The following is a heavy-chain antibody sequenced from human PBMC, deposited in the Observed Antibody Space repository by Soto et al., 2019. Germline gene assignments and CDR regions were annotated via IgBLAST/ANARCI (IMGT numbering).Heavy chain of an antibody. D-gene: IGHD6-6*01. J-gene: IGHJ4*02. CDR1: GFTFSSYA. Sequence: PGGSLRLSCAACGFTFSSYAMHWVRQAPGKGLEWVAVISYDGSNKYYADSVKGRFTISRDNSKNTLYLQMNSLRAEDTAVYYCAREGQYSSSALDYWGQGTLVTVSS. CDR3: AREGQYSSSALDY. CDR2: ISYDGSNK. V-gene: IGHV3-30-3*01.